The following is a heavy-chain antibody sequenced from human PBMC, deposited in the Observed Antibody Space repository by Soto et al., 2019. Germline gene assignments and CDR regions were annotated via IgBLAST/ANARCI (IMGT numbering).Heavy chain of an antibody. J-gene: IGHJ4*02. CDR3: ARGRGGAARPRYFDY. D-gene: IGHD6-6*01. Sequence: SETLSLTCAVYGGSFSGYYWSWIRQPPGKGLEWIGEINHSGSTNYNPSLKSRVTISVDTSKNQFSLKLSSVTAADTAVYYCARGRGGAARPRYFDYWGQGTLVTVSS. CDR2: INHSGST. CDR1: GGSFSGYY. V-gene: IGHV4-34*01.